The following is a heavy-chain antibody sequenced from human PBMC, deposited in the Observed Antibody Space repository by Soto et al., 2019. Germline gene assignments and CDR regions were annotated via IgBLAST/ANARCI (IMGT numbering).Heavy chain of an antibody. CDR1: GGSFSGYY. CDR2: INHSGST. J-gene: IGHJ5*02. CDR3: ARAPPFGSSPTGTGPWFDP. Sequence: QVQLQQWGAGLLKPSETLSLTCAIYGGSFSGYYWSWIRQPPGKGLEWIGEINHSGSTNYNPSLKRRVTISVGTSKNQFSLKLSSVTAADTAVYYCARAPPFGSSPTGTGPWFDPWGQGTLVTVSS. V-gene: IGHV4-34*01. D-gene: IGHD1-1*01.